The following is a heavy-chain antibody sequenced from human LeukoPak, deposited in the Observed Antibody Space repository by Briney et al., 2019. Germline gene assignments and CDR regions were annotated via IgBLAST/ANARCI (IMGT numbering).Heavy chain of an antibody. V-gene: IGHV1-8*01. CDR3: ARETNSNRRYCSSTSCRYYYYYYGMDV. D-gene: IGHD2-2*01. J-gene: IGHJ6*02. CDR2: MNPNSGNT. CDR1: GYTFTSYD. Sequence: ASVKVSCKASGYTFTSYDINWVRQATGQGLEWMGWMNPNSGNTGYAQKFQGRVTMNRNTSISTAYMELSRLSSEDTAVYYCARETNSNRRYCSSTSCRYYYYYYGMDVWGQGTTVTVSS.